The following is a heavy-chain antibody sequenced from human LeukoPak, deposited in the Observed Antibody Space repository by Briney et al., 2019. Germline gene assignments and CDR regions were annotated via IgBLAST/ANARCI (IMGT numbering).Heavy chain of an antibody. V-gene: IGHV4-4*02. CDR2: VHKSGST. J-gene: IGHJ4*02. Sequence: SETLSLTCAVSTVSITSNWWSWVRQPPGKGLEWIGEVHKSGSTNYYPSLQSRGTISIDKSKNQIALELTSVTAADTAVYYCAKEIVGAPTPGAYWGQGILVTGSS. D-gene: IGHD1-26*01. CDR3: AKEIVGAPTPGAY. CDR1: TVSITSNW.